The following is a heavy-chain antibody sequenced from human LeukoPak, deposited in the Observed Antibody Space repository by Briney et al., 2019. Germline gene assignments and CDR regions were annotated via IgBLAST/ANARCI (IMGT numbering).Heavy chain of an antibody. V-gene: IGHV3-23*01. CDR1: GFTFSSYA. D-gene: IGHD1-26*01. CDR3: AKAGPVGTATFDY. Sequence: GGSLRLSCAASGFTFSSYAMSWVRQAPGKGLEWVSSISDSGGSTYYADSVKGRFTISRGNSKNTLYLQMNSLRAEDTAVYYCAKAGPVGTATFDYWGQGTLVTVSS. CDR2: ISDSGGST. J-gene: IGHJ4*02.